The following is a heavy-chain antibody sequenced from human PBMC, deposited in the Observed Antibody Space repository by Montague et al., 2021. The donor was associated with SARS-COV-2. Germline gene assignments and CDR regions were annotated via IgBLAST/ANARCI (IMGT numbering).Heavy chain of an antibody. D-gene: IGHD4-23*01. J-gene: IGHJ4*02. CDR1: GGSFSGYF. CDR3: ARRDPQTLTLIGLRGKSASDY. V-gene: IGHV4-34*01. Sequence: SQTLSLTCAVYGGSFSGYFWTWIRQSPGKGLEWIAEINHSGTTNYNFNPSLRSRVTISVDTSKSQFSLTLTSVTAADTGVYYCARRDPQTLTLIGLRGKSASDYWSQGTLVTVSS. CDR2: INHSGTT.